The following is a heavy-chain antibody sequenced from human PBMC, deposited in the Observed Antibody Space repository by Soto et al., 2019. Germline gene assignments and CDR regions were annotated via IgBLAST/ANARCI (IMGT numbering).Heavy chain of an antibody. CDR1: GFTFSNYA. V-gene: IGHV3-23*01. CDR2: ISGSGGST. J-gene: IGHJ4*02. CDR3: AKDQGSSWYEIDY. D-gene: IGHD6-13*01. Sequence: EVQLLESGGGLVQPRGSLRLSCAASGFTFSNYAVTWVRQAPGKGLEWVSTISGSGGSTYYADSVKGRFTISRDNSKNTLYLQMNSLRAEDTAVYYCAKDQGSSWYEIDYWGQVTLVTVSS.